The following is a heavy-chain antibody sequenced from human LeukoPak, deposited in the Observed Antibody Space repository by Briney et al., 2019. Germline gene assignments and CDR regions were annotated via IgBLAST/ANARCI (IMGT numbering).Heavy chain of an antibody. CDR1: GGSFSGYY. V-gene: IGHV4-34*01. CDR3: AWSSGQDAFDI. J-gene: IGHJ3*02. D-gene: IGHD6-19*01. CDR2: INHSGST. Sequence: SKTLSLTCAVYGGSFSGYYWSWIRQPPGKGLEWIGEINHSGSTNYNPSLKSRVTISVDTSKNQFSLKLSSVTAADTAVYYCAWSSGQDAFDIWGQGTMVTVSS.